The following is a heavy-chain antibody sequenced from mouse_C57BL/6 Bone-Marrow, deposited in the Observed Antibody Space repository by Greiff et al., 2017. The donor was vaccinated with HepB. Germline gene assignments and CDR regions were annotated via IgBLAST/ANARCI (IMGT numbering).Heavy chain of an antibody. CDR1: GYSFTGYY. J-gene: IGHJ3*01. CDR3: ARCDSFAY. CDR2: INPSTGGS. Sequence: EVQGVESGPELVKPGASVKISCKASGYSFTGYYMNWVKQSPEKSLEWIGEINPSTGGSTYNQKFKAKATLTVDKSSSTAYMQLKSLTSEDSAVYYCARCDSFAYWGQGTLVTVSA. V-gene: IGHV1-42*01.